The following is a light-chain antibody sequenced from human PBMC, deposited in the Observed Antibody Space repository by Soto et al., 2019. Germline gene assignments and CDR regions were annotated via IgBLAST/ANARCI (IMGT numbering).Light chain of an antibody. CDR3: QQFDSLPIT. CDR2: DGS. CDR1: QDITNY. Sequence: DIQMTQSPSSLSASVGDRVTITCHASQDITNYLNWYQQKPGKAPRLLVYDGSNLDTGVPSRFSGSGSGTHFSFTISSLHPEDIATYYCQQFDSLPITVGQGTRLEI. V-gene: IGKV1-33*01. J-gene: IGKJ5*01.